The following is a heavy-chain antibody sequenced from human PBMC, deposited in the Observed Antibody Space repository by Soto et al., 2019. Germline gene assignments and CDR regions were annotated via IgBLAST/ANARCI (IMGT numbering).Heavy chain of an antibody. V-gene: IGHV3-23*01. Sequence: GGSLRLSCAASGFTFSSYAMSWVRQAPGNGLEWVSIITSDGRTYYADSVKGRFTISRDNSKNTVYLQMNSLRAEDTAVYYFAKDYSTVTTDPLSVVLFDYCGQGALVTVSS. J-gene: IGHJ4*02. CDR2: ITSDGRT. CDR1: GFTFSSYA. CDR3: AKDYSTVTTDPLSVVLFDY. D-gene: IGHD4-17*01.